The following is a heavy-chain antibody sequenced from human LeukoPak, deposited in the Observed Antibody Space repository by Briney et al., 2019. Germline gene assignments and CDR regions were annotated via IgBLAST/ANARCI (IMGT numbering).Heavy chain of an antibody. D-gene: IGHD3-9*01. J-gene: IGHJ2*01. Sequence: GRSLRLSCAASGFTFSSYGMHWVRQAPGKGLEWVAVIWYDGSNKYYADSVKGRFTISRDNSKNTLYLQMNSLRAEDTAVYYCARGGGLSDEYYGILTGPRVWYLDLWGRGTLVTVSS. CDR3: ARGGGLSDEYYGILTGPRVWYLDL. CDR1: GFTFSSYG. CDR2: IWYDGSNK. V-gene: IGHV3-33*01.